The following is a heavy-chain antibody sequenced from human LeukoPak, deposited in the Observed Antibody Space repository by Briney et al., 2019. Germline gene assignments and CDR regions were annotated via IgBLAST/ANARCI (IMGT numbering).Heavy chain of an antibody. Sequence: TSETLSLTCTVSGGSISSGSYYWSWIRQPPGKGLEWIGYIYHSGSTYYNPSLKSRVTISVDRSKNQFSLKLSSVTAADTAVYYCARSRVVPAANWFDPWGQGTLVTVSS. CDR3: ARSRVVPAANWFDP. V-gene: IGHV4-30-2*01. J-gene: IGHJ5*02. CDR2: IYHSGST. D-gene: IGHD2-2*01. CDR1: GGSISSGSYY.